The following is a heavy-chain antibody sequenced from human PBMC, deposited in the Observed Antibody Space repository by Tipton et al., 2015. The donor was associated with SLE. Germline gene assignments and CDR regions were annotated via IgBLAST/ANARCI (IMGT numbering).Heavy chain of an antibody. CDR3: ARGPYSSPGDY. CDR2: IYYSGST. V-gene: IGHV4-59*11. CDR1: GGSISSHY. J-gene: IGHJ4*02. Sequence: LRLSCTVSGGSISSHYWSWIRQPPGKGLEWIGYIYYSGSTNYNPSLKSRVTISVDTSKNQFSLKLSSVTAADTAVYYCARGPYSSPGDYWGQGTLVTVSS. D-gene: IGHD6-13*01.